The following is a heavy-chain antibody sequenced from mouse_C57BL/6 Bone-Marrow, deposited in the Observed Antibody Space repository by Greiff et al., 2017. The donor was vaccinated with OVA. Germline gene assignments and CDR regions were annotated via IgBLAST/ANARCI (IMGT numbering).Heavy chain of an antibody. Sequence: QVQLQHSDAELVKPGASVKISCKVSGYTFTDHTIHWMKQRPEQGLEWIGYIYPRDGSTKYNEKFKGKATWTADKSSSTAYMQLNSLTSEDSAVYVCASGTTVVNYYAMDYWGQGTSVTVSS. CDR2: IYPRDGST. J-gene: IGHJ4*01. D-gene: IGHD1-1*01. CDR1: GYTFTDHT. CDR3: ASGTTVVNYYAMDY. V-gene: IGHV1-78*01.